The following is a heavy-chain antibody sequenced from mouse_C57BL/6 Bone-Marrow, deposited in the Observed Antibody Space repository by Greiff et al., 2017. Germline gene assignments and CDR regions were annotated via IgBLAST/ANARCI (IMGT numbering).Heavy chain of an antibody. D-gene: IGHD1-1*01. V-gene: IGHV15-2*01. J-gene: IGHJ1*03. Sequence: PGHGFAWIGGILPSIGRTIYGEKFEDKATLDADTLSNTAYLELNSLTSEDSAIYYCARGYGKDWYFDVWGTGTTVTVSS. CDR3: ARGYGKDWYFDV. CDR2: ILPSIGRT.